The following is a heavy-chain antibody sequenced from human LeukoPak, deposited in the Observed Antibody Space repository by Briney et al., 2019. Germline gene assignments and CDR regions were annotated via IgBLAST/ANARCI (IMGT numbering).Heavy chain of an antibody. CDR3: MRRAQGPNWNDGNWFDP. CDR1: GYSFPDYW. Sequence: GESLKISCRGSGYSFPDYWVGWVRQMPGKGLEWMGFIFPGTSNTLYSPSFQGQVTISADRSISTAYLQWSTLKPSDTAMYYCMRRAQGPNWNDGNWFDPWGQGTLVTVSS. CDR2: IFPGTSNT. D-gene: IGHD1-20*01. V-gene: IGHV5-51*01. J-gene: IGHJ5*02.